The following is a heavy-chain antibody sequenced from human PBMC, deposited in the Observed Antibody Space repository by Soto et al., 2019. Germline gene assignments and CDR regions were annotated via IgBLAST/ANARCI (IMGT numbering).Heavy chain of an antibody. CDR3: AAAYFGAYLRAFDI. Sequence: MQLVQSGPEVKKTGTSVKVSCKASGFTFTRSVVQWVRQARGQRLEWIGWIVVGSDNTKYAQEFQERVTITRDMSTITAYMELSSLRSEDTAVYYCAAAYFGAYLRAFDIWGQGTMVTVSS. CDR1: GFTFTRSV. J-gene: IGHJ3*02. CDR2: IVVGSDNT. D-gene: IGHD4-17*01. V-gene: IGHV1-58*01.